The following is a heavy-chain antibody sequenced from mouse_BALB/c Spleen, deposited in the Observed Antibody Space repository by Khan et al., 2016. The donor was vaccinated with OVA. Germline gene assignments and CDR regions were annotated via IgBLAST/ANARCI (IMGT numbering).Heavy chain of an antibody. V-gene: IGHV2-2*02. CDR1: GFSLTNYG. J-gene: IGHJ2*01. D-gene: IGHD2-1*01. CDR3: ARNNYDYYFDY. CDR2: IWNGGST. Sequence: VPLKESGPGLVQPSQSLSITCTVSGFSLTNYGVHWVRQSPGKGLEWLGVIWNGGSTDYNAAFISRLSISKDNSKNQVFFKMISLQPNDTAIYYCARNNYDYYFDYWGQGTTLTVSS.